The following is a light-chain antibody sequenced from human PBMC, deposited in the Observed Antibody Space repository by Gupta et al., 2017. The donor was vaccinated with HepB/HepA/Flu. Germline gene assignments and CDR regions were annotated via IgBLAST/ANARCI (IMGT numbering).Light chain of an antibody. V-gene: IGKV1-39*01. CDR2: AAS. CDR1: QSISSY. Sequence: DIQMTQSPSSLSASVGDRVTITCRASQSISSYLNWFQQKPGIAPKLLIYAASNLQSGVPSRFSGSGSGTDFTLTISSLQPEDFATYYCQQSYNTPQTFGQGTKVEIK. J-gene: IGKJ1*01. CDR3: QQSYNTPQT.